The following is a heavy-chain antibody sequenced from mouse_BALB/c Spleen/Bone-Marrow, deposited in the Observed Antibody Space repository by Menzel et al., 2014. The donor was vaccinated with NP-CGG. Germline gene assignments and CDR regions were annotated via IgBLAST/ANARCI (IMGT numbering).Heavy chain of an antibody. D-gene: IGHD3-3*01. CDR2: IDPANGYT. V-gene: IGHV14-3*02. J-gene: IGHJ2*01. CDR1: GFNIKDIY. Sequence: VQLQQPGAELVKPGASVRLSCTASGFNIKDIYIHWMKQRPEQGLEWIGRIDPANGYTKFDPKFQDKATITADTSSNTANLQLGSLTSEDTAVYYCASSGTGEYFDCWGQGTTLTVSS. CDR3: ASSGTGEYFDC.